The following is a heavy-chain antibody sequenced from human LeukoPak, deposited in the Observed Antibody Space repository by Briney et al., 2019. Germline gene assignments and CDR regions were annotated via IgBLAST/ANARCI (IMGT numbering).Heavy chain of an antibody. V-gene: IGHV3-48*01. CDR1: GFTFSTYS. CDR2: ISSSSSTI. D-gene: IGHD3-22*01. Sequence: PGGSLRLSCAASGFTFSTYSMNWVRQAPGKGLEWVSYISSSSSTIYYADSVKGRFTISRDNAKNSLYLQMNSLRAEDTAVYYCAKDKGYDSRDYGMDVWGQGTTVTVSS. J-gene: IGHJ6*02. CDR3: AKDKGYDSRDYGMDV.